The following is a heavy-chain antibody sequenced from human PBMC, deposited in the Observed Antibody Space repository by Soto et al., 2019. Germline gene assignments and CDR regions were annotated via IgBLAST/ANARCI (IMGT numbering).Heavy chain of an antibody. V-gene: IGHV1-3*01. D-gene: IGHD2-21*02. CDR3: ARSIVVVTALDY. Sequence: GASVKVSCKASGNTFTSYAMHWGRPAPGQRLEWMGWINAGNGNTKYSQKFQGRVTITRDTSASTAYMELSSLRSEDTAVYYCARSIVVVTALDYWGQGTLVTVSS. J-gene: IGHJ4*02. CDR2: INAGNGNT. CDR1: GNTFTSYA.